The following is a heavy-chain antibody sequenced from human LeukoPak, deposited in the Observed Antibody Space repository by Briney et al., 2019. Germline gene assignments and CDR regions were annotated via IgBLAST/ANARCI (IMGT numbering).Heavy chain of an antibody. D-gene: IGHD3-10*01. CDR2: VYPGDSDA. CDR3: GRMWGGYGSGSYMNH. Sequence: GESLKISCKGSGYSFSQYWINWVRQMPGKGLEWMGIVYPGDSDARYSPSFQGQVTISVDKSINIAYLQWSSLKASDTAMYYSGRMWGGYGSGSYMNHWGQGTLVTVSS. CDR1: GYSFSQYW. J-gene: IGHJ5*02. V-gene: IGHV5-51*01.